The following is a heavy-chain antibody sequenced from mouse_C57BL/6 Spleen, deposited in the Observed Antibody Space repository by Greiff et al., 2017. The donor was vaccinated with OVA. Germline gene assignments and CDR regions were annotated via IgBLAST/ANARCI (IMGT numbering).Heavy chain of an antibody. CDR3: ARNYGGSLFAY. D-gene: IGHD1-1*01. CDR1: GYTFTSYG. J-gene: IGHJ3*01. V-gene: IGHV1-81*01. Sequence: VQLQQSGAELARPGASVKLSCKASGYTFTSYGISWVKQRTGQGLEWIGEIYPRSGNTYYNEKFKGKATLTADKSSSTAYMELRSLTSEDSAVYFCARNYGGSLFAYWGQGTLVTVSA. CDR2: IYPRSGNT.